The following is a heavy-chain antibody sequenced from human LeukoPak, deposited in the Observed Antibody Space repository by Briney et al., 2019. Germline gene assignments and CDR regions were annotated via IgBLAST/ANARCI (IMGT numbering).Heavy chain of an antibody. Sequence: RTSETLSLTCAVYGGSFSGYYWSWIRQPPGKGLEWIGEINHSGSTNYNPSLKSRVTISVDTSKNQFSLKLSSVTAADTAVYYCARGPDYAKLGYWGQGTLVTVSS. CDR1: GGSFSGYY. J-gene: IGHJ4*02. CDR3: ARGPDYAKLGY. D-gene: IGHD4-17*01. V-gene: IGHV4-34*01. CDR2: INHSGST.